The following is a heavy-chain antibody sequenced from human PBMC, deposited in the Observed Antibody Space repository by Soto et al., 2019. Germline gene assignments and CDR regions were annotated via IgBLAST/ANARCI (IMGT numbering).Heavy chain of an antibody. V-gene: IGHV1-2*02. CDR2: IDPNSGGT. J-gene: IGHJ3*02. D-gene: IGHD3-10*01. Sequence: VSAEVSCEASGGSFNCYYLPWVRQATGKGLEWMGCIDPNSGGTIYAQKFQGRVTMTRDTSISTAYMELSRLRSDDTAVYYCARVSGGPGSAPDAFDIWGQGTMVTVSS. CDR3: ARVSGGPGSAPDAFDI. CDR1: GGSFNCYY.